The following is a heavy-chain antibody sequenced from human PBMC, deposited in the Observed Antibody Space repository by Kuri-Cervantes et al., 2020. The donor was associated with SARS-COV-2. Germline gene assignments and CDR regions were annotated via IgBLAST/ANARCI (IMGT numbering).Heavy chain of an antibody. CDR2: IIPIFGTA. CDR1: GGTFSSYA. D-gene: IGHD5-12*01. V-gene: IGHV1-69*06. Sequence: GGSLRLSCKASGGTFSSYAISWVRQAPGQGLEWMGGIIPIFGTANYAQKFQDRVTITADKSTSTAYMELSSLRSEDTAVYYCARPGIVATIVSDYYGMDVWGQGTTVTGSS. J-gene: IGHJ6*01. CDR3: ARPGIVATIVSDYYGMDV.